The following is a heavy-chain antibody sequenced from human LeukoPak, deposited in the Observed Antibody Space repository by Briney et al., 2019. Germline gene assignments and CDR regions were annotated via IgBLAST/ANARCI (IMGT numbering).Heavy chain of an antibody. V-gene: IGHV1-8*01. J-gene: IGHJ4*02. CDR3: ARADYDSSGSTRKQIDY. D-gene: IGHD3-22*01. CDR2: MNPNSGNT. Sequence: ASVKVSCKASGYTFTSYDINWVRQATGQGLEWMGWMNPNSGNTGYAQKFQGRVTMTRSTSISTAYMELSSLRSEDTAVYYCARADYDSSGSTRKQIDYWGQGTLVTVSS. CDR1: GYTFTSYD.